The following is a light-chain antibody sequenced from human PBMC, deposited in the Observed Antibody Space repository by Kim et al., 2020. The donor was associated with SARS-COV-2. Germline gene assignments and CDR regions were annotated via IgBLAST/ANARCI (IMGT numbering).Light chain of an antibody. CDR1: SSDVGGYNY. CDR3: SSYTTSSSYVV. J-gene: IGLJ2*01. Sequence: LTQPASVSGSPGQSITISCTGTSSDVGGYNYVSWYQQHPVKAPKLIIYDVNKRPSGVSNRFSGSKSGNTASLTISGLQAEDESDYYCSSYTTSSSYVVFGGGTQLTVL. V-gene: IGLV2-14*03. CDR2: DVN.